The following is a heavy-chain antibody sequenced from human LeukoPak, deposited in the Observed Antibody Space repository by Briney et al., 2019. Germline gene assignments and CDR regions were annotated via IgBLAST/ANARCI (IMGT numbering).Heavy chain of an antibody. D-gene: IGHD3-22*01. V-gene: IGHV4-31*03. CDR1: GGSISSGGYY. CDR3: ARYYDSSGYYYEDY. J-gene: IGHJ4*02. CDR2: IYYSGST. Sequence: SETLSLTCTVSGGSISSGGYYWSWIRQHPGKGLEWIVYIYYSGSTYYNPSLKSRVTISVDTSKNQFSLKLSSVTAADTAVYYCARYYDSSGYYYEDYWGQGTLVTVSS.